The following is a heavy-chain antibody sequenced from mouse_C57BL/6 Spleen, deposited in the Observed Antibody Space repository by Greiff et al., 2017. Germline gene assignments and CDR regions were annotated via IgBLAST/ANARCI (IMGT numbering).Heavy chain of an antibody. Sequence: QVQLKESGPELVKPGASVKISCKASGYAFSSSWMNWVKQRPGKGLEWIGRIYPGDGDTNYNGKFKGKATLTADKSSSTAYMQLSSLTSEDSAVYFCASLYYGKGWGQGTTLTVSS. CDR1: GYAFSSSW. D-gene: IGHD2-1*01. J-gene: IGHJ2*01. CDR2: IYPGDGDT. CDR3: ASLYYGKG. V-gene: IGHV1-82*01.